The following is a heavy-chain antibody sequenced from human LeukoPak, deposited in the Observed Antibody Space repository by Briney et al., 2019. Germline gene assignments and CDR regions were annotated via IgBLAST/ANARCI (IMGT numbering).Heavy chain of an antibody. CDR2: IDRSGST. CDR1: GGSFSGYS. V-gene: IGHV4-34*01. J-gene: IGHJ4*02. CDR3: ARGSATGLAY. Sequence: MPSETLSLTCAVYGGSFSGYSLTWIRQPPGKGLEWIGEIDRSGSTNYNPSLKSRLTISVDTSKNQFSLKLSSVTAADTAVYYCARGSATGLAYWGQGNLVTVSS. D-gene: IGHD1-1*01.